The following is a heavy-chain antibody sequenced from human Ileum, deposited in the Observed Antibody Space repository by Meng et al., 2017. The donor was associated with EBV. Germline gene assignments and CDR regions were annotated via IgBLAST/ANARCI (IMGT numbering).Heavy chain of an antibody. V-gene: IGHV3-23*01. CDR1: GFTFNNYG. CDR2: ISGSGDNT. D-gene: IGHD6-19*01. J-gene: IGHJ4*02. CDR3: AKYFASIPGSGPVDY. Sequence: DVLWFVSGGSLIMEGGCLGVSLAASGFTFNNYGMTWVRQAPGEGLVWVSGISGSGDNTYHADSVKGRFTISRDNSKNTLFLQMNSLRVEDTAIYYCAKYFASIPGSGPVDYWGQGTLVTVSS.